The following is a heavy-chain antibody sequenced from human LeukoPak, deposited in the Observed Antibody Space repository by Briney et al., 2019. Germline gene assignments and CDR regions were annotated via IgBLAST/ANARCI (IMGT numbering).Heavy chain of an antibody. D-gene: IGHD6-19*01. J-gene: IGHJ3*02. CDR1: GYTFTSYG. CDR2: ISAYNGNT. Sequence: ASVKVSCKASGYTFTSYGISWVRQAPGQGLEWMGWISAYNGNTNYAQKLQGRVTMTTDTSTSTAYMELRSLRSDDTAVYYCARDLSSGWYSPDAFDIWGQGTMVTVSS. CDR3: ARDLSSGWYSPDAFDI. V-gene: IGHV1-18*01.